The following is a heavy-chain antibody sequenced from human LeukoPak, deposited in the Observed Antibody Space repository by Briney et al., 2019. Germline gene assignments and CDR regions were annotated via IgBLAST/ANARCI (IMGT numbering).Heavy chain of an antibody. Sequence: PSETLSLTCAVYGGSFSGYYWSWIRQPPGKGLEWIGEINHSGSTNYNPSLKSRVTISVDTSKNQFSLKLSSATAADTAVYYCARVQPFSLGYCSGGSCYNWFDPWGQGTLVTVSS. V-gene: IGHV4-34*01. CDR3: ARVQPFSLGYCSGGSCYNWFDP. CDR1: GGSFSGYY. CDR2: INHSGST. J-gene: IGHJ5*02. D-gene: IGHD2-15*01.